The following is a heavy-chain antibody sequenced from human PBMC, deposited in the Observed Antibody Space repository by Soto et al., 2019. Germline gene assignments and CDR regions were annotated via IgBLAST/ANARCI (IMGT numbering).Heavy chain of an antibody. Sequence: GSLRLSCGVSGFTVTSNGVSWVRQAPGKGLEWVSAISPNGQGIWYADSVKGRFTISRDNSKNTLDLQMNSLRAEDTAVYYCAKGPTIFGVVISFEYYFGMDVWGRGTTVTVSS. CDR1: GFTVTSNG. CDR3: AKGPTIFGVVISFEYYFGMDV. V-gene: IGHV3-23*01. CDR2: ISPNGQGI. J-gene: IGHJ6*02. D-gene: IGHD3-3*01.